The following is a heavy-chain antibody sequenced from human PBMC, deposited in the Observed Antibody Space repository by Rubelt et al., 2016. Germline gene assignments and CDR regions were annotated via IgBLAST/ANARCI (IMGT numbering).Heavy chain of an antibody. CDR2: IFYSGST. CDR3: ARGTTDSFDY. V-gene: IGHV4-31*03. J-gene: IGHJ4*02. CDR1: GGSISSGGYY. D-gene: IGHD4-17*01. Sequence: QVQLQESGPGLVKPSQTLSLTCTVSGGSISSGGYYWSWIRQHPGKGLEWIGYIFYSGSTYYNPSLKCRVTISVDTSKNQFSRKLRSVTAADTAVYYCARGTTDSFDYWGQGTLVTVSS.